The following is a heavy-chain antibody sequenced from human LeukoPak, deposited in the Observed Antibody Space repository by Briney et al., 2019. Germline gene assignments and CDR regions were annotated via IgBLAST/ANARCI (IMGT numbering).Heavy chain of an antibody. Sequence: GGSLRLSCAVSVFTTSSYGMSWVRQAPGKGLEWLSAISGSGGSSYYADSVKGRFTISRDNSKNTLYLQMNSLRAEDTAVYYCARNSGWSIHYGMDVWGQGTTVTVSS. D-gene: IGHD6-19*01. CDR3: ARNSGWSIHYGMDV. J-gene: IGHJ6*02. V-gene: IGHV3-23*01. CDR2: ISGSGGSS. CDR1: VFTTSSYG.